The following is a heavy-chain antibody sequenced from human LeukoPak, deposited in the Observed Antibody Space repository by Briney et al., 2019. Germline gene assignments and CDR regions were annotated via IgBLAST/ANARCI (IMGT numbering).Heavy chain of an antibody. Sequence: ASVKVSCKASGYTFTGYYMHWVRQAPGQGLEWMGWINPNSGGTNYAQKFQGRVTMTRDTSISAAYMELSRLRSDDTAVYYCARDGANPYSSSWPDYWGQGTLVTVSS. CDR2: INPNSGGT. J-gene: IGHJ4*02. CDR1: GYTFTGYY. CDR3: ARDGANPYSSSWPDY. V-gene: IGHV1-2*02. D-gene: IGHD6-13*01.